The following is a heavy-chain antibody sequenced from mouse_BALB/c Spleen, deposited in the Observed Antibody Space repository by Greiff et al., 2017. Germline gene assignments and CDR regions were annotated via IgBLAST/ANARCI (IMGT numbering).Heavy chain of an antibody. CDR1: GYAFSSYW. CDR2: IYPGDGDT. V-gene: IGHV1-80*01. Sequence: QVQLQQSGAELVRPGSSVKISCKASGYAFSSYWMNWVKQRPGQGLEWIGQIYPGDGDTNYNGKFKGKATLTADKSSSTAYMQLSSLTSEDSAVYFCARSDWGLRTMDYWGQGTSVTVSS. CDR3: ARSDWGLRTMDY. J-gene: IGHJ4*01. D-gene: IGHD2-2*01.